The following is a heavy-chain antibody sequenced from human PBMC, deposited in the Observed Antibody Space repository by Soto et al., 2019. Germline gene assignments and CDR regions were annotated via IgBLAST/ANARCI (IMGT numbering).Heavy chain of an antibody. Sequence: GESLKISCKVSGSSLTTYWIAWVRQMPGKGLEWMGIIYPGDSETKYSPSFQGQVTVSADTSISTASLQWGSLKASDTAMYYCARSISSTSFDYSGQGTLVTVSS. CDR2: IYPGDSET. CDR1: GSSLTTYW. D-gene: IGHD2-2*01. CDR3: ARSISSTSFDY. J-gene: IGHJ4*02. V-gene: IGHV5-51*01.